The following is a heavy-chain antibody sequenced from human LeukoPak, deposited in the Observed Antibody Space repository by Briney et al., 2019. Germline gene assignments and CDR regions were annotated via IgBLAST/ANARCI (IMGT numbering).Heavy chain of an antibody. CDR1: GFTFSSYS. Sequence: GGSLRLSCAAFGFTFSSYSMNWVRQAPGKGLEWVSSISSSSSYIYYADSVKGRFTISRDNAKNSLYLQMNSLRAEDTAVYYCARGLVTIGFDYWGQGTLVTVSS. V-gene: IGHV3-21*01. CDR2: ISSSSSYI. D-gene: IGHD3-9*01. CDR3: ARGLVTIGFDY. J-gene: IGHJ4*02.